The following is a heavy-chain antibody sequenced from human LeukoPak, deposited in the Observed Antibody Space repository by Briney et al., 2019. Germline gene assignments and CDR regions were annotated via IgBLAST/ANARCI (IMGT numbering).Heavy chain of an antibody. CDR2: INHSGST. Sequence: SETLSLTCAVYGGSFSGYYWSWVRQPPGKGLEWIGEINHSGSTNYNPSLKSRVTISVDTSKNQFSLKLSSVTAADTAVYYCARVRAGSSWSGQYYFHYWGQGTLVTVSS. CDR3: ARVRAGSSWSGQYYFHY. J-gene: IGHJ4*02. D-gene: IGHD6-13*01. CDR1: GGSFSGYY. V-gene: IGHV4-34*01.